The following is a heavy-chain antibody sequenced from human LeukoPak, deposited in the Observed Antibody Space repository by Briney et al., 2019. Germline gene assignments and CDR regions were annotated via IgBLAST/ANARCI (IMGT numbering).Heavy chain of an antibody. J-gene: IGHJ4*02. Sequence: PGGSLRLSCAASGFTFSSYGMSWVRQAPGKGLEWVSAISGSGGSTYYADSVKGRFTISRDNSKNTLYLQMNSLRAEDTALYYCARAVTMVRGAFDYWGQGTLVTVSS. V-gene: IGHV3-23*01. CDR1: GFTFSSYG. D-gene: IGHD3-10*01. CDR3: ARAVTMVRGAFDY. CDR2: ISGSGGST.